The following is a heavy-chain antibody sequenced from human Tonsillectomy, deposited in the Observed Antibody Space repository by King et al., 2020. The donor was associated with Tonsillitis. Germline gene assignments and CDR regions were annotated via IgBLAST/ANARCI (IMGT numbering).Heavy chain of an antibody. Sequence: VQLVESGGGLVKPGGSLRLSCAASGFTFSDYYMTWIRQVPGKGPEWVSYITRDRRTYYADSVRGRFTISRDNSKSSLYLQMNSLRAEDTAVYYCTRGYHGGKAYWGQGTLVTVSS. D-gene: IGHD4-23*01. V-gene: IGHV3-11*01. J-gene: IGHJ4*02. CDR1: GFTFSDYY. CDR3: TRGYHGGKAY. CDR2: ITRDRRT.